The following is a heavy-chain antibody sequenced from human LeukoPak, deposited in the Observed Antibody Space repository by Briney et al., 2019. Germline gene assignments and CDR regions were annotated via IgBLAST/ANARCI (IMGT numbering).Heavy chain of an antibody. V-gene: IGHV4-4*07. CDR3: ARRDISSGWSFDY. D-gene: IGHD6-19*01. CDR1: GGSISNYH. Sequence: SETLSLTCTVSGGSISNYHWSWIRQPAGKGLEWIGQIHTSGSTNYNPPLKSRVSMSIDTTEDQVSLTIRSVTAADTAFYYCARRDISSGWSFDYWGQGTLVTVSS. J-gene: IGHJ4*02. CDR2: IHTSGST.